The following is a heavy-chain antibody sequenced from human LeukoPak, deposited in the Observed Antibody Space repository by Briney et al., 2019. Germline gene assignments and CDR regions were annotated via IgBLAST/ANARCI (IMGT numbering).Heavy chain of an antibody. Sequence: GVSLRLSCAASGFTFSSYAMSWVRQAPGKGLEGVSAISGSGGSTYYADSVKGRFTISRDNSKNTLYLQMNSLRVEDTAVYYCAKDQEYSFDYWGQGTLVTVSS. CDR2: ISGSGGST. CDR3: AKDQEYSFDY. J-gene: IGHJ4*02. D-gene: IGHD3-10*01. V-gene: IGHV3-23*01. CDR1: GFTFSSYA.